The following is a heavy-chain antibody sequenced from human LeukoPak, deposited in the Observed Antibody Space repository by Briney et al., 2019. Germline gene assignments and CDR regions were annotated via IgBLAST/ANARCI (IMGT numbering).Heavy chain of an antibody. Sequence: KPSETLSLTCTVSGGSISSYYWSWIRQPPGKGLEWIGYIYYSGSTYYNPSLKSRVTMSVDTSKNQFSLKLSSVTAADTAVYYCARGRGYDFWSGSKDYYGMDVWGQGTTVTVSS. CDR2: IYYSGST. CDR3: ARGRGYDFWSGSKDYYGMDV. D-gene: IGHD3-3*01. J-gene: IGHJ6*02. CDR1: GGSISSYY. V-gene: IGHV4-59*12.